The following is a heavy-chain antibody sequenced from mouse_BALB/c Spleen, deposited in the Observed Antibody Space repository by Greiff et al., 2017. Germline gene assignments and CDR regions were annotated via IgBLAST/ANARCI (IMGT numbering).Heavy chain of an antibody. CDR2: INPYNGDT. J-gene: IGHJ3*01. Sequence: VQLKQSGPELVKPGASVKISCKASGYSFTGYFMNWVMQSHGKSLEWIGRINPYNGDTFYNQKFKGKATLTVDKSSSTAHMELRSLASEDSAVYYCARSSYDYDGRFAYWGQGTLVTVSA. V-gene: IGHV1-20*02. CDR3: ARSSYDYDGRFAY. D-gene: IGHD2-4*01. CDR1: GYSFTGYF.